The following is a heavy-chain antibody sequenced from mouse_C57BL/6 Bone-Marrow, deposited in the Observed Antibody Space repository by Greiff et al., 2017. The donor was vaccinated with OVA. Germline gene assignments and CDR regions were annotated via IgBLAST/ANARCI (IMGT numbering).Heavy chain of an antibody. Sequence: EVQVVESGGGLVKPGGSLKLSCAASGFTFSSYAMSWVRQTPEKRLEWVATISDGGSYTYYPDNVKGRFTISRDNAKNNLYLQMSHLKSEDTAMYYCARDGIYYYGSSSSFAYWGQGTLVTVSA. CDR1: GFTFSSYA. V-gene: IGHV5-4*01. CDR3: ARDGIYYYGSSSSFAY. J-gene: IGHJ3*01. D-gene: IGHD1-1*01. CDR2: ISDGGSYT.